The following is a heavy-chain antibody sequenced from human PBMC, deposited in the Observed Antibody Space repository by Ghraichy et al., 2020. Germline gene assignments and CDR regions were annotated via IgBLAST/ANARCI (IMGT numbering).Heavy chain of an antibody. Sequence: GGSLRLSCAASGLIFSSYAVSWVRQAPGKGLEWVSSISGSGGSTYYADSVKGRFTISRDNSKNTLYLQMKSLRAEDTAVYYCVKDRYGDYYYYGMDVWGQGTTVTVS. V-gene: IGHV3-23*01. CDR1: GLIFSSYA. CDR2: ISGSGGST. D-gene: IGHD4-17*01. J-gene: IGHJ6*02. CDR3: VKDRYGDYYYYGMDV.